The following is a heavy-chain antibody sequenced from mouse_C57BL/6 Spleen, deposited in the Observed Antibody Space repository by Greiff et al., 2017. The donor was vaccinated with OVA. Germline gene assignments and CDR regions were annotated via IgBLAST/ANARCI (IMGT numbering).Heavy chain of an antibody. CDR2: IDPSDSDT. D-gene: IGHD1-1*01. CDR1: GYTFTSYW. V-gene: IGHV1-69*01. CDR3: ARDYGSSLDD. Sequence: QVQLQQPGAELVMPGASVKLSCKASGYTFTSYWMHWVKQRPGQGLEWIGEIDPSDSDTNYNHKFKGKSSLTVDKSSSTAYMQLSSLTSEDSAVSYCARDYGSSLDDWGQGTTLTVSS. J-gene: IGHJ2*01.